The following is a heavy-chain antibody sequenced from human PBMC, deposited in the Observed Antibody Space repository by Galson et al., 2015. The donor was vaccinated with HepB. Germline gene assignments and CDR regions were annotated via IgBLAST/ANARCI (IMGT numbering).Heavy chain of an antibody. D-gene: IGHD5-12*01. J-gene: IGHJ4*02. CDR2: IIPILGIA. CDR3: AQGRYSGYDRGFFDY. Sequence: SVKVSCKASGGTFSSYGINWVRQAPGQGLEWMGRIIPILGIANYAQKFQGRVTITADKSTSTAYMELSSLRSEDTAIYYCAQGRYSGYDRGFFDYWGQGTLVTVSS. V-gene: IGHV1-69*04. CDR1: GGTFSSYG.